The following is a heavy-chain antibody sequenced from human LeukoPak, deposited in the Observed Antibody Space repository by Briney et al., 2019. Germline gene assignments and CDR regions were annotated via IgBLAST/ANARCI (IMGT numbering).Heavy chain of an antibody. CDR2: VSSSGSTI. CDR1: GFTFSSYS. CDR3: ARENILTGYYPAFDY. V-gene: IGHV3-48*04. D-gene: IGHD3-9*01. Sequence: PGGSLRLSCAASGFTFSSYSMNWVRQAPGKGLEWVSYVSSSGSTIYYADSVKGRFTISRDNAKNSLYLQMNSLRAEDTAVYYCARENILTGYYPAFDYWGQGTLVTVSS. J-gene: IGHJ4*02.